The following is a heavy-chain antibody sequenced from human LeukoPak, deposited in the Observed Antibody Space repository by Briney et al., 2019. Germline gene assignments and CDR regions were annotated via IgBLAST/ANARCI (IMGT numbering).Heavy chain of an antibody. V-gene: IGHV3-23*01. CDR3: AKVESSSVGATFDY. CDR2: ISGSGGST. CDR1: GFTFSSYA. J-gene: IGHJ4*02. Sequence: GGSLRLSCAASGFTFSSYAMSWVRQAPGKGLEWVSAISGSGGSTYYAGSVKGRFTISRDNSKNTLYLQMNSLRAEDTAVYYCAKVESSSVGATFDYWGQGTLVTVSS. D-gene: IGHD1-26*01.